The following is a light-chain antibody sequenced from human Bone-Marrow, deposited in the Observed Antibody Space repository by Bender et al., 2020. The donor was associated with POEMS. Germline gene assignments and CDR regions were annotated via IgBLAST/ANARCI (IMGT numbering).Light chain of an antibody. V-gene: IGLV2-14*03. CDR2: DVT. J-gene: IGLJ3*02. CDR1: RSDIGVYDF. Sequence: QSALTQPASVSESPGQSITISCTGSRSDIGVYDFVSWYQQQPGKASKLMIYDVTNRPSGVPDRFSGSKSGNTASLTISGLQAEEEADYYCSSYTSTGVWVFGGGTKVTVL. CDR3: SSYTSTGVWV.